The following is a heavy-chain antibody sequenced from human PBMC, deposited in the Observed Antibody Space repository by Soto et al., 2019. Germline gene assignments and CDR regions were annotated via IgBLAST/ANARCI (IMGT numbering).Heavy chain of an antibody. CDR1: GFKFRNYG. J-gene: IGHJ6*02. CDR3: TRDLYQVSNSVGRFSYSMDV. Sequence: EVQLVESGGGLVKPGGSLRLSCAASGFKFRNYGMNWVRQAPGKGLEWVSSLSGSSSFIFYADSVKGRFTISRDNAKNSLYLQMNSLRGEDTAVYYCTRDLYQVSNSVGRFSYSMDVWGQGTTVTVSS. D-gene: IGHD2-2*01. CDR2: LSGSSSFI. V-gene: IGHV3-21*02.